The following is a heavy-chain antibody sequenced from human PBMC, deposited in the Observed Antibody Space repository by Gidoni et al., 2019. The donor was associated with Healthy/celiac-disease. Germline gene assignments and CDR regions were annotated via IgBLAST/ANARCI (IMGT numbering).Heavy chain of an antibody. CDR3: AKRSGYSYVPSWHYYYYGMDV. D-gene: IGHD5-18*01. J-gene: IGHJ6*02. Sequence: EVQLLESGGGFVQPGGSLRLSCAASGFTFSSYAMSWVRQAPGTGLEWVSAISGSGGSTYYADSVKGRFTISRDNSKNTLYLQMNSLRAEDTAVYYCAKRSGYSYVPSWHYYYYGMDVWGQGTTVTVSS. CDR1: GFTFSSYA. CDR2: ISGSGGST. V-gene: IGHV3-23*01.